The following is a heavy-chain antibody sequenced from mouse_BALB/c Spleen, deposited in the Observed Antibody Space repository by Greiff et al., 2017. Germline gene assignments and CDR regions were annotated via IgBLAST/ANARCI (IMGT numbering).Heavy chain of an antibody. CDR1: GFAFSSYD. CDR2: ISSGGGST. J-gene: IGHJ2*01. Sequence: EVKLMESGGGLVKPGGSLKLSCAASGFAFSSYDMSWVRQTPEKRLEWVAYISSGGGSTYYPDTVKGRFTISRDNAKNTLYLQMSRLKSEDTAMYYCARRGGSPYYFDYWGQGTTLTVSS. V-gene: IGHV5-12-1*01. D-gene: IGHD1-1*01. CDR3: ARRGGSPYYFDY.